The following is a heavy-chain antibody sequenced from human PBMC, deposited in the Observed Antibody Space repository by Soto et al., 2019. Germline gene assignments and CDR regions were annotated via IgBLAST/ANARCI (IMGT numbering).Heavy chain of an antibody. D-gene: IGHD5-12*01. CDR3: ASLRRDGYNIYFQH. V-gene: IGHV4-31*03. J-gene: IGHJ1*01. CDR1: GGSISSGGYY. Sequence: QVQLQESGPGLVKPSQTLSLTCTVSGGSISSGGYYWSWIRQHPVKGLEWIGYIYYSGSTYYNPSLKSRVTISVDTSKNQFSLKLSSVTAADTAVYYCASLRRDGYNIYFQHWGQGTLVTVSS. CDR2: IYYSGST.